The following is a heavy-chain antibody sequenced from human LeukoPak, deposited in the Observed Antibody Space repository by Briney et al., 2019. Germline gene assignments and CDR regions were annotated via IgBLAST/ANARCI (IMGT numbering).Heavy chain of an antibody. Sequence: PGGSLRLSCAASGFTFSDYYMSWIRQAPGKGLEWVSYISSSGSTIYYADSVKGRFTISRDNAKNSLYLQMNSLRAEDTALYYCAKDIMGKDYYDIGGLDYWGQGTLVTVSS. CDR3: AKDIMGKDYYDIGGLDY. D-gene: IGHD3-22*01. J-gene: IGHJ4*02. V-gene: IGHV3-11*01. CDR2: ISSSGSTI. CDR1: GFTFSDYY.